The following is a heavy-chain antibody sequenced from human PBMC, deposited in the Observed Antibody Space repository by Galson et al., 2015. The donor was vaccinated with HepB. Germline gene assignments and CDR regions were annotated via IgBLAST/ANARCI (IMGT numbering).Heavy chain of an antibody. Sequence: CAISGDSVSTTGGAWNWIRQSPSRGLEWLGRTYFRSRWRNDYAPSMKSRVTIDPDTAKNQFSLQLNSVTPEDTAVYYCTNERNYYASFAIWGLGTLVTVSS. CDR3: TNERNYYASFAI. J-gene: IGHJ3*02. V-gene: IGHV6-1*01. CDR2: TYFRSRWRN. D-gene: IGHD3-10*01. CDR1: GDSVSTTGGA.